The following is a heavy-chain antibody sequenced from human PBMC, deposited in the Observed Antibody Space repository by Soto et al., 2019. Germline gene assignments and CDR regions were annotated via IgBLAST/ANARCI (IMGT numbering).Heavy chain of an antibody. J-gene: IGHJ5*02. CDR3: ASPGDHYVP. D-gene: IGHD3-16*01. CDR2: IIPIFGTT. V-gene: IGHV1-69*15. CDR1: GGTFSTYA. Sequence: QVQLVQSGAEVKNPGSSVKVSCKASGGTFSTYAIGWVRQAPGQGLECMGSIIPIFGTTNYAPKFQGRVTITADESAGTVYLAMRSLRYEDTAVYYCASPGDHYVPWGQGPLVTVSS.